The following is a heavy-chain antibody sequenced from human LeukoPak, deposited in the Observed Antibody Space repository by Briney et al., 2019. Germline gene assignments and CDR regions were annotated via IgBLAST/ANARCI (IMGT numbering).Heavy chain of an antibody. CDR3: ARRGGSNGWGDFDI. J-gene: IGHJ3*02. D-gene: IGHD6-19*01. Sequence: GGSLRLSCAASGFTFSNYMMHWVRQAPGKGLAWVSSIPGSSDNTYYADSVKGRFTISRDNSRSTPYLQMNSLSREDTALYYCARRGGSNGWGDFDIWGQGTMVTVSS. V-gene: IGHV3-23*01. CDR1: GFTFSNYM. CDR2: IPGSSDNT.